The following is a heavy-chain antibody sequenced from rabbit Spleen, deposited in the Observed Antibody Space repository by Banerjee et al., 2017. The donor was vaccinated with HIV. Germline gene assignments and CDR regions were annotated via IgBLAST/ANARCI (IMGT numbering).Heavy chain of an antibody. CDR2: IDTSSINT. J-gene: IGHJ3*01. Sequence: QSLEESGGDLVKPGASLTLTCKASGFDFTSTYYMCWVRQAPGKGLELIACIDTSSINTAYATWAKGRFTISKTSSTTVTLQMTSLTVADTATYFCAREKSGNQGYDLWGQGTLVTVS. CDR3: AREKSGNQGYDL. D-gene: IGHD6-1*01. V-gene: IGHV1S40*01. CDR1: GFDFTSTYY.